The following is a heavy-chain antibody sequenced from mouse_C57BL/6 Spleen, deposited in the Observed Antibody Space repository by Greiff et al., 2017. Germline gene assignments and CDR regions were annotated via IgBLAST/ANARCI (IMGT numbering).Heavy chain of an antibody. Sequence: VQLVESGAELVKPGASVKISCKASGYAFSSYWMNWVKQRPGKGLEWIGQIYPGDGDTNYNGKFKGKATLTADKSSSTAYMQLSSLTSEDSAVYFCARSVTTEDCDVWGTGTTVTVSS. D-gene: IGHD1-1*01. J-gene: IGHJ1*03. V-gene: IGHV1-80*01. CDR1: GYAFSSYW. CDR2: IYPGDGDT. CDR3: ARSVTTEDCDV.